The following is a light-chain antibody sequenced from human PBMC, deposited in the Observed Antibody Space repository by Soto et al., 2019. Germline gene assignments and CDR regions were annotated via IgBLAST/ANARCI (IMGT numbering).Light chain of an antibody. V-gene: IGKV1-39*01. CDR3: QQSYSTTT. J-gene: IGKJ4*01. CDR1: QSIRSY. CDR2: TAS. Sequence: DIQMTQSPSSLSASVGDRVTITCRASQSIRSYLNWYQQKPGKAPKLLIYTASNLQSGVPSRFSGSGSGKDFTLTISSLQPEDFATYYCQQSYSTTTFGGGTKVEIK.